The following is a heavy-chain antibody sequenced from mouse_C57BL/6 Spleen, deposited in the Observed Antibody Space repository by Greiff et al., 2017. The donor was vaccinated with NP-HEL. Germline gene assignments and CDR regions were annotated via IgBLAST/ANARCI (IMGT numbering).Heavy chain of an antibody. CDR2: IRSKSNNYAT. D-gene: IGHD1-1*01. CDR1: GFSFNTYA. J-gene: IGHJ4*01. Sequence: SGGGLVQPKGSLKLSCAASGFSFNTYAMNWVRQAPGKGLEWVARIRSKSNNYATYYADSVKDRFTISRDDSESMLYLQMNNLKTEDTAMYYWVRHNYYGSSSLYYAMDYWGQGTSVTVSS. V-gene: IGHV10-1*01. CDR3: VRHNYYGSSSLYYAMDY.